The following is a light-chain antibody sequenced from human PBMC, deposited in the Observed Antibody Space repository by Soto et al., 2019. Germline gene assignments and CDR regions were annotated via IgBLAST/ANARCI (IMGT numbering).Light chain of an antibody. J-gene: IGKJ5*01. CDR3: QKYGSSPIT. CDR1: QSVDSS. V-gene: IGKV3-20*01. Sequence: IAMTPSPAILSLSPVERATLSCRASQSVDSSLAWYQQTPGQAPRLFIYGASSRATGIPDRFSGSGSGTDFTLSISRLEPEDFAVYYCQKYGSSPITFGQGTRQEI. CDR2: GAS.